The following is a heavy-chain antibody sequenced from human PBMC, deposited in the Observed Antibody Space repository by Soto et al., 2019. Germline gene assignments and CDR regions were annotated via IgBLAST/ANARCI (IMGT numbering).Heavy chain of an antibody. D-gene: IGHD4-17*01. CDR2: IRSKAYGGTT. CDR3: TRDQVPDEIYGDYVSGSYYYYYMDV. V-gene: IGHV3-49*03. Sequence: EVQLVESGGGLVQPGRSLRLSCTASGFTFGDYAMSWFRQAPGKGLEWVGFIRSKAYGGTTEYAASVKGRFTISRDDSKSIAYLQMNSLKTEDTAVYYCTRDQVPDEIYGDYVSGSYYYYYMDVWGKGTTVTVSS. CDR1: GFTFGDYA. J-gene: IGHJ6*03.